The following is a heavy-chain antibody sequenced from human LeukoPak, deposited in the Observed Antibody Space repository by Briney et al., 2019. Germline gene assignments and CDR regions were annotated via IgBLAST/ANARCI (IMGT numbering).Heavy chain of an antibody. CDR1: GGSISSYY. D-gene: IGHD5-18*01. Sequence: PSETLSLTCTVSGGSISSYYWSWIRQPPGKGLEWIGYIYYSGSTNYNPSLKSRVTISVDTSKNQFSLKLSSGTAADTAVYYCARHGYSYGTDYWGQGTLVTVSS. CDR2: IYYSGST. CDR3: ARHGYSYGTDY. V-gene: IGHV4-59*08. J-gene: IGHJ4*02.